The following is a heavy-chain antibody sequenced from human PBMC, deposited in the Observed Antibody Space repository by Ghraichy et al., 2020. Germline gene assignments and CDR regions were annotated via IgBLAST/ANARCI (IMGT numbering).Heavy chain of an antibody. D-gene: IGHD4-17*01. CDR1: GFNFNSYW. V-gene: IGHV3-7*03. J-gene: IGHJ4*02. CDR2: IRQDGSEK. CDR3: VRDPDYREGTHYYDMFDY. Sequence: GGSLRLSCAASGFNFNSYWMIWVRQAPGKGLEWVASIRQDGSEKQYVDSVKGRFTISRDNTKNSLYLEMNSLRAEDTAVYYCVRDPDYREGTHYYDMFDYWGQGTLVTVSS.